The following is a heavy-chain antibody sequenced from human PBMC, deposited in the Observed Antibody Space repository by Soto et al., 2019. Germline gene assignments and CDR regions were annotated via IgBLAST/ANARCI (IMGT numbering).Heavy chain of an antibody. CDR3: ARRPWNYVYWFDP. CDR2: IIPIFGTA. D-gene: IGHD1-7*01. V-gene: IGHV1-69*06. CDR1: GGTFSSYA. Sequence: SVKVSCKASGGTFSSYAISWVRQAPGQGLEWMGGIIPIFGTANYAQKFQGRVTITADKSTSTAYMELSSLRSEDTAVYYCARRPWNYVYWFDPWGQGTLVTVSS. J-gene: IGHJ5*02.